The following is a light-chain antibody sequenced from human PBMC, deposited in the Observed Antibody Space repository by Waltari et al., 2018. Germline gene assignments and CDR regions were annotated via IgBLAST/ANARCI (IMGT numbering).Light chain of an antibody. Sequence: DIVMTQTPLSLPITPGEPASISCRSSQSLLHSNGNTYLHWYLQKPGQSPQLLIYGGSNRASGVPDRFSCSGSGTDFTLKISKVEAEDVGVYYCVQAIAFPWTFGQGTKVEIK. CDR3: VQAIAFPWT. CDR1: QSLLHSNGNTY. J-gene: IGKJ1*01. V-gene: IGKV2-40*01. CDR2: GGS.